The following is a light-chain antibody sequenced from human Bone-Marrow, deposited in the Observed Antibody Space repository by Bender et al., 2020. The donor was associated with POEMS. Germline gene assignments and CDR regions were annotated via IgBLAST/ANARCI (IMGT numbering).Light chain of an antibody. CDR2: EVN. Sequence: QSTLTQPPSVSASPGQSVTISCTGTSSDVGTYNLVSWHQQHPGKAPKLMIYEVNKRPSGASNRFSGSKSGNTASLTISGLQAEDEADYYCCSYAGSTTFVFGGGTKLTVL. V-gene: IGLV2-23*02. CDR1: SSDVGTYNL. J-gene: IGLJ3*02. CDR3: CSYAGSTTFV.